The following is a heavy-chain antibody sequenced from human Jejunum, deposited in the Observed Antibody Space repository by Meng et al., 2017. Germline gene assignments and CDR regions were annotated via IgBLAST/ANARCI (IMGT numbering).Heavy chain of an antibody. CDR3: VRTSNWSLDY. J-gene: IGHJ4*01. D-gene: IGHD6-13*01. V-gene: IGHV6-1*01. Sequence: VQLRTSGLGRWQPPQTLSPTGALSGDSVSSNSAAWNWIRQSPSRGLEWLGRTYYRSKWYNDYAESVKSRITINPDTSKNQFSLQLNSVTPEDTAVYYCVRTSNWSLDYWGQGTLVTVSS. CDR2: TYYRSKWYN. CDR1: GDSVSSNSAA.